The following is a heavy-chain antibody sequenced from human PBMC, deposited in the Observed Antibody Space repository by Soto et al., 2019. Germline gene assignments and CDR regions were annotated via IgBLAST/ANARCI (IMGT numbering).Heavy chain of an antibody. CDR3: ARGIRTMVRGVILYYFDY. Sequence: VKVSCKASGYTFTSYDINWVRQATGQGLEWMGWMNPNSGNTGYAQKFQGRVTMTRNTSISTAYMELSSLRSEDTAVYYCARGIRTMVRGVILYYFDYWGQGTLVTVSS. V-gene: IGHV1-8*01. CDR1: GYTFTSYD. D-gene: IGHD3-10*01. J-gene: IGHJ4*02. CDR2: MNPNSGNT.